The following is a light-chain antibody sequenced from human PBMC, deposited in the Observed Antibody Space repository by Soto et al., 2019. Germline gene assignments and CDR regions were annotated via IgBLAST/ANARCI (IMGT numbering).Light chain of an antibody. V-gene: IGKV1-39*01. CDR3: QQSYSTPPYT. J-gene: IGKJ2*01. CDR2: AAS. Sequence: DIQMTQSPSSLSASVGDRVTITCRASQSISSYLNWYQQKPGKAPKLLIYAASSLQSGVPSRFSGSRSGTDFTLTTSSLQPEDFATYYCQQSYSTPPYTFGQGTKLEIK. CDR1: QSISSY.